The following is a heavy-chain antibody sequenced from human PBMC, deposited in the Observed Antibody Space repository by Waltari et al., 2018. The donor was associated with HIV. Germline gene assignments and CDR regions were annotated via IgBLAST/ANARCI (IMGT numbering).Heavy chain of an antibody. CDR3: ARVATHYYDSTGFESYGMDV. CDR2: IAPDGKS. D-gene: IGHD3-3*01. CDR1: DVKVQNSY. Sequence: VQVVETGGTVVPPGGYVRLSCVLSDVKVQNSYWSWVRPAPGKVPECVTTIAPDGKSFVADSVKGRGALSRDISNNTLHLQMNRVKVEDASVYHCARVATHYYDSTGFESYGMDVWGPGTTVTVS. J-gene: IGHJ6*02. V-gene: IGHV3-53*02.